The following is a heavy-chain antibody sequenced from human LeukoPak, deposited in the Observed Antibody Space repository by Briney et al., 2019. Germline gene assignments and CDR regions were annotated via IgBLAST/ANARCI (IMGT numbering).Heavy chain of an antibody. J-gene: IGHJ6*03. CDR1: GGSISSGDYY. D-gene: IGHD4-17*01. CDR3: ASQTTVTTVFDYYYYMDV. V-gene: IGHV4-30-4*08. Sequence: ASETLSLTCTVSGGSISSGDYYWSWIRQPPGKGLEWIGYIYYSGSTYYNPSLKSRVTISVDTSKNQFSLKLNSVTAADTAVYYCASQTTVTTVFDYYYYMDVWGKGTTVTVSS. CDR2: IYYSGST.